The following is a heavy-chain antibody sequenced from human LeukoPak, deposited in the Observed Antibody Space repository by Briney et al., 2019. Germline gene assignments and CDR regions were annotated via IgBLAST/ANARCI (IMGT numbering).Heavy chain of an antibody. CDR3: ARVSGSYFFAY. D-gene: IGHD1-26*01. CDR1: GYSISSGYY. CDR2: IYHSGST. Sequence: SETLSLTCTVSGYSISSGYYWGWIRQPPGKGLEWIGSIYHSGSTYYSPSLKSRVTISVDTSKNQFSLKLSSVTAADTAVYYCARVSGSYFFAYWGQGTLVTVSS. V-gene: IGHV4-38-2*02. J-gene: IGHJ4*02.